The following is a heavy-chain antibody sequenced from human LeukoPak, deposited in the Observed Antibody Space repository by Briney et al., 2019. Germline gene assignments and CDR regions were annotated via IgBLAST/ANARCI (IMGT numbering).Heavy chain of an antibody. CDR2: ISAYNGNT. Sequence: ASVKVSCKASGYTFTGQYMHWVRQAPRQGLEWMGWISAYNGNTNYAQKLQGRVTMTTDTSTSTAYMELRSLRSDDTAVYYCARVGWFGELLPFDYWGQGTLVTVSS. D-gene: IGHD3-10*01. CDR1: GYTFTGQY. CDR3: ARVGWFGELLPFDY. J-gene: IGHJ4*02. V-gene: IGHV1-18*01.